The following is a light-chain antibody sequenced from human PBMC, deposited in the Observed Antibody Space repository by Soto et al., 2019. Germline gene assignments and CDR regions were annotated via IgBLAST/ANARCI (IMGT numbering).Light chain of an antibody. V-gene: IGLV2-14*01. CDR3: NSYTSSNTRV. CDR2: EVS. J-gene: IGLJ1*01. Sequence: QSVLTQPASVSGSPGQSITISCTGTSSDVGGYSRVSWYQHHPGKAPNLMIYEVSDRPSGVSNRFSGSKSGNTASLTISGLQAEDEADYYCNSYTSSNTRVFGTGTKVTVL. CDR1: SSDVGGYSR.